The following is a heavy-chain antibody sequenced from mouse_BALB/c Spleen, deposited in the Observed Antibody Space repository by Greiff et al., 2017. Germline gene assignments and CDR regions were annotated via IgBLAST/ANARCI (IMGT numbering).Heavy chain of an antibody. V-gene: IGHV1S135*01. Sequence: EVQLQQSGAELVRPGTSVKVSCKASGYSFTGYNMTWVKQSNGKSLEWIGNIDPYYGGTSYNQKFKGKATLTVDKSSSTAYMQLKSLTSEDSAVYYCARSGSSYPYWYLDVWGAGTTVTVSS. CDR1: GYSFTGYN. D-gene: IGHD1-1*01. J-gene: IGHJ1*01. CDR2: IDPYYGGT. CDR3: ARSGSSYPYWYLDV.